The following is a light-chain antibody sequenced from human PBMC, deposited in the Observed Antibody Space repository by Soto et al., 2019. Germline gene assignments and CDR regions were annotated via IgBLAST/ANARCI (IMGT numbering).Light chain of an antibody. CDR3: SSYTSTSTSVV. V-gene: IGLV2-14*01. Sequence: QSALTQPASVSGSPGQSITISCTGTSRDVGGYNYVSWYRQHPGKVPKLILYDVTTRPSGISNRFSGSKSANTASLTISGLQADDEADYYCSSYTSTSTSVVFGGGTKLTVL. CDR1: SRDVGGYNY. J-gene: IGLJ2*01. CDR2: DVT.